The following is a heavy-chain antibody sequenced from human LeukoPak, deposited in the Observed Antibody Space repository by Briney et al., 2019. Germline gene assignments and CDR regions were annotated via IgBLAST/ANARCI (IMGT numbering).Heavy chain of an antibody. CDR2: FDPEDGET. CDR1: GYTLTELS. Sequence: ASVKVSCKVSGYTLTELSMHWVRQAPGKGPEWMGGFDPEDGETIYAQKFQGRVTMTEDTSTDTAYMELSSLRSEDTAVYYCATDRLPYDYSVYWGQGTLVTVSS. V-gene: IGHV1-24*01. J-gene: IGHJ4*02. D-gene: IGHD4/OR15-4a*01. CDR3: ATDRLPYDYSVY.